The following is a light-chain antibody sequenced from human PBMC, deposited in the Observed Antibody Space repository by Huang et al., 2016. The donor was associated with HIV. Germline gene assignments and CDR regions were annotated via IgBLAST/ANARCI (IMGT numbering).Light chain of an antibody. CDR1: QGISSY. J-gene: IGKJ2*01. V-gene: IGKV1-39*01. Sequence: DIQMTQSPSSLSASVGDRVTITCRASQGISSYLNWYQQKPGKAPKLLLYAASTLQSGVPSMFSGSGSGTEFTLTISSLQPADSATYYCQETYSIPYTFGQGTKLEIK. CDR2: AAS. CDR3: QETYSIPYT.